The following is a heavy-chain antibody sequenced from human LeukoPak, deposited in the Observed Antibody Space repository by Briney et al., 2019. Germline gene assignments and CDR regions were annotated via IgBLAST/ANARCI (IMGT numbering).Heavy chain of an antibody. CDR3: ARGPNSGSHFAWFDP. CDR1: GGSFSGFY. CDR2: INHSGST. J-gene: IGHJ5*02. D-gene: IGHD3-10*01. V-gene: IGHV4-34*01. Sequence: SETLSLTCAVYGGSFSGFYWSWVRQPPGKGLEWIGEINHSGSTHYNPSFKSRVTILVDTSRNQFSLKLTSVTAADTAVYYCARGPNSGSHFAWFDPWGQRTLVTVSS.